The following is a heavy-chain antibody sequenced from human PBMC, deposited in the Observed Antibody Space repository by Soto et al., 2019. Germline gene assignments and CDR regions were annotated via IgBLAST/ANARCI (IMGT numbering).Heavy chain of an antibody. CDR1: GYSFTAYG. V-gene: IGHV1-18*01. CDR3: ARDMAYIREF. Sequence: QVQLVQSGAEVKKPGDSVKVSCKASGYSFTAYGISWVRQAPGQGLEWMGWISTAHRDIGYAQKFQGRGTMTTDTSTSTAYMELRSLRSDDKAVYYCARDMAYIREFWGQGTLVTVSS. J-gene: IGHJ4*02. CDR2: ISTAHRDI. D-gene: IGHD3-10*01.